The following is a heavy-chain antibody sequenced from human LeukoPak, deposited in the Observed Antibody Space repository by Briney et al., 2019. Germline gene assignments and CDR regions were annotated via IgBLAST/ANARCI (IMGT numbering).Heavy chain of an antibody. CDR3: AKDGDRGAYCSGGSCYPYYYYNMDV. CDR2: ISSTGGTA. V-gene: IGHV3-23*01. D-gene: IGHD2-15*01. Sequence: GGSLRLSCATSGFTFSSFGISWVRQAPGKGLEWVSAISSTGGTAYYADSVKGRFTISRDNSKNTLYLQMNSLRAEDTAIYYCAKDGDRGAYCSGGSCYPYYYYNMDVWGKGTTVTISS. J-gene: IGHJ6*03. CDR1: GFTFSSFG.